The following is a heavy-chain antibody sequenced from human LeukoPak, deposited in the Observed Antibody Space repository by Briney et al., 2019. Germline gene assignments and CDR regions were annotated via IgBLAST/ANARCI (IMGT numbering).Heavy chain of an antibody. CDR2: IYGGGNI. CDR3: ARGAGYNYPYYFDY. J-gene: IGHJ4*02. Sequence: GGSLRLSCAASGFTVSRNYMNWVRQAPGKGLEGVSVIYGGGNIYYADCVKGRFTISRANSKNTLYLQMNSLRAEDTAVYYCARGAGYNYPYYFDYWGQGTLVTVSS. D-gene: IGHD5-24*01. CDR1: GFTVSRNY. V-gene: IGHV3-53*01.